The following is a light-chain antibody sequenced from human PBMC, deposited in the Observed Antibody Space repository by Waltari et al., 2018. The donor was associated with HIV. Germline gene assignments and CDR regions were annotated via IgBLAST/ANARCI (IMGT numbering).Light chain of an antibody. CDR3: QHYHSDPPT. J-gene: IGKJ1*01. CDR1: QGISNS. Sequence: IRMTQSPSSFSASIGDRVTITCRASQGISNSVAWYQQKPGAAPKLLIYDASVLQSGVPSRFSGGGSGSDFSLTISCLQSEDFATYYCQHYHSDPPTFGPGTRAEIK. V-gene: IGKV1-8*01. CDR2: DAS.